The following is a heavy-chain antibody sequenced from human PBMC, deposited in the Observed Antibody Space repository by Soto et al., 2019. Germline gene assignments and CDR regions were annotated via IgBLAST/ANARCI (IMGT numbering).Heavy chain of an antibody. CDR3: ARDLGMATFDY. CDR1: GGSFSGYY. Sequence: PSETLSLTCAVYGGSFSGYYWSWIRQPPGKGLEWIGEINHSGSTNYNPSLKSRVTISVDTSKNQFSLKLSSVTAADTAVYYCARDLGMATFDYWGQGTLVTVYS. D-gene: IGHD5-12*01. J-gene: IGHJ4*02. CDR2: INHSGST. V-gene: IGHV4-34*01.